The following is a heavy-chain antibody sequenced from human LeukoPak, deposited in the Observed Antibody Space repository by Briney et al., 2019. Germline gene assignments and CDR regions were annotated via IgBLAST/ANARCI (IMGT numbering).Heavy chain of an antibody. V-gene: IGHV4-59*01. CDR2: IYYSGST. J-gene: IGHJ6*03. CDR1: GGSISSYY. Sequence: PSETLSLTCTVSGGSISSYYWSWIRQPPGKGLEWIGYIYYSGSTNYNPSLKSRVTMSVDTSKNQFSLKLSSVTAADTAVYYCARTTMVRGTYYMDVWGKGTTVTVSS. D-gene: IGHD3-10*01. CDR3: ARTTMVRGTYYMDV.